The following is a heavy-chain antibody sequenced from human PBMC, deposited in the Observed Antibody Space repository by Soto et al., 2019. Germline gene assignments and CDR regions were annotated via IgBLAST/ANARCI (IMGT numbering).Heavy chain of an antibody. CDR1: GFTFDDYA. V-gene: IGHV3-9*01. D-gene: IGHD3-22*01. CDR3: AKGGGYSPYYYMDV. Sequence: EVQLVESGGGLVQPGRSLRVSCAASGFTFDDYAMHWVRQAPGKGLEWVSGISWNSGNKAYADSVKGRFTISRDTAKNSVYLQMNSLRAQDTALYYCAKGGGYSPYYYMDVWGKGTTVTASS. J-gene: IGHJ6*03. CDR2: ISWNSGNK.